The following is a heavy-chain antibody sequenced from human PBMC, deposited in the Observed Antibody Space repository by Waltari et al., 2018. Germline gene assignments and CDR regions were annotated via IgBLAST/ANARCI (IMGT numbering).Heavy chain of an antibody. CDR2: VSHLGND. V-gene: IGHV4-38-2*01. CDR3: GRIKTSGRQDFDF. D-gene: IGHD3-16*01. Sequence: QVQLQESGPGLVKPSETLSLTCSVSGSPFTNDFFWSWIQQSPGKGLDWLGSVSHLGNDSSIPSLRTRFTMSVDTSERHLSLRLTTFTAADSAFYYCGRIKTSGRQDFDFLGQGILVSVAS. CDR1: GSPFTNDFF. J-gene: IGHJ4*02.